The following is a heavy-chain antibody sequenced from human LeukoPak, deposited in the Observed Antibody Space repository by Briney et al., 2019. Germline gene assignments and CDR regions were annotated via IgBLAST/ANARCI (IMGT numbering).Heavy chain of an antibody. CDR1: GGSISSYY. Sequence: SETLSLTCTVSGGSISSYYWSWVRQPPGKGLEWIGYIYYSGSTNYNPSLTSRVTISVDTSKNQFSLKLSSVTAADTAVYYCARERLGYCSGGSCYQDAFDIWGQGTMVTVSS. CDR3: ARERLGYCSGGSCYQDAFDI. J-gene: IGHJ3*02. D-gene: IGHD2-15*01. CDR2: IYYSGST. V-gene: IGHV4-59*01.